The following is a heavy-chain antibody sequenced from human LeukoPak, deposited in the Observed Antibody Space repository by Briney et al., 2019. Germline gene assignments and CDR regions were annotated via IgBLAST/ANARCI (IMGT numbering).Heavy chain of an antibody. Sequence: TSETPSLTCTVSGGSISSYYWSWIRQPPGKGLEWIGYIYYSGSTNYNPSLKSRVTISVDTSKNQFSLKLSSVTAADTAVYYCARGRYGSPFDYWGQGTLVTVSS. CDR3: ARGRYGSPFDY. CDR2: IYYSGST. J-gene: IGHJ4*02. D-gene: IGHD3-10*01. CDR1: GGSISSYY. V-gene: IGHV4-59*01.